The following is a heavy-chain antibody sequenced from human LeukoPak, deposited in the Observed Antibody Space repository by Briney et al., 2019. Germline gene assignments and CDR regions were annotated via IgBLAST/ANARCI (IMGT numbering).Heavy chain of an antibody. CDR3: ARHGSFTMVRRRLRYYYMDV. V-gene: IGHV3-66*04. Sequence: PGGSPTLSCTASGFTFGDYAMSWVRQAPGKGLEWVAVIYSGSSTYYADSVKGRFTISGDNSKNTLSLQMNSLRAEDTAVYYCARHGSFTMVRRRLRYYYMDVWGKGTTVTTSS. J-gene: IGHJ6*03. D-gene: IGHD3-10*01. CDR2: IYSGSST. CDR1: GFTFGDYA.